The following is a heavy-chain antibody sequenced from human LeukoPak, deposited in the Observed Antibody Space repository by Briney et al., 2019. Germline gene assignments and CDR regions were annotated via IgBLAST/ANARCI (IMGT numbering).Heavy chain of an antibody. CDR3: ARDGPWKSDV. V-gene: IGHV4-39*02. J-gene: IGHJ4*02. Sequence: SETLSLTCTVSGGFVSSSYYWGWIRQPPGKGLEWIGSTCSGGSTCHNPSLQSRVTISADSSKNQFFLQLTSVTAADTAVYFCARDGPWKSDVWGRGIMITVS. D-gene: IGHD1-1*01. CDR2: TCSGGST. CDR1: GGFVSSSYY.